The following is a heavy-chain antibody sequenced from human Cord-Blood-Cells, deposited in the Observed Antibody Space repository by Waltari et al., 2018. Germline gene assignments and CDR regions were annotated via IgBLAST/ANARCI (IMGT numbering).Heavy chain of an antibody. J-gene: IGHJ4*02. CDR1: GYTFPGYF. V-gene: IGHV1-2*04. Sequence: QVQLVQSGAEVKKPGASVKVSCKASGYTFPGYFMHWVRQAPGQGLEWMGWINPNSGGTNYAQKFQGWVTMTRDTSISTAYMELSRLRSDDTAVYYCARERFEWAAAIFDYWGQGTLVTVSS. CDR2: INPNSGGT. D-gene: IGHD6-13*01. CDR3: ARERFEWAAAIFDY.